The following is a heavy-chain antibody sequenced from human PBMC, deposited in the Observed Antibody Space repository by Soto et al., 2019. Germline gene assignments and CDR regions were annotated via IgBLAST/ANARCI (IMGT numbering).Heavy chain of an antibody. V-gene: IGHV3-15*07. Sequence: GGSLRLSCAASGFTFSNAWMNWVRQAPGKGLEWVGRIKSETDGGTTDYAAPVKGRFTISRDDSKNTLYLQMNSLKTEDTAVYYCTTGWLVRGGMDVWGQGTTVTVSS. CDR1: GFTFSNAW. J-gene: IGHJ6*02. CDR3: TTGWLVRGGMDV. D-gene: IGHD6-19*01. CDR2: IKSETDGGTT.